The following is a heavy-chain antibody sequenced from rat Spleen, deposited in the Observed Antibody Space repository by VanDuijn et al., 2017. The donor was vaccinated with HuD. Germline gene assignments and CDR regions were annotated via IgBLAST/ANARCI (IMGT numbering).Heavy chain of an antibody. CDR1: GFTFSDYY. V-gene: IGHV5-25*01. CDR2: ISPSGVT. J-gene: IGHJ3*01. D-gene: IGHD3-1*01. CDR3: ARQRGPSWFAY. Sequence: EVQLVESDGGLVQPGRSLKLSCAASGFTFSDYYMAWVRQAPTKGLEWVASISPSGVTYYRDSVKGRFTISRDNAKSTLYLQMNSLRSEDTATYYCARQRGPSWFAYWGQGSLVTVSS.